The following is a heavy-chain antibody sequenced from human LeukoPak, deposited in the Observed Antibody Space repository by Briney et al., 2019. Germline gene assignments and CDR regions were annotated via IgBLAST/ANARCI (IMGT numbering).Heavy chain of an antibody. Sequence: SATLSLTCTVSGGSISSSSYYWGWIRQPPGKGLEWIGSIYYSGSTYYNPSLKSRVTISVDTSKNQFSLKLSSVTAADTAVYYCARAHSGWYGYYFDYWGQGTLVTVSS. CDR2: IYYSGST. CDR1: GGSISSSSYY. J-gene: IGHJ4*02. CDR3: ARAHSGWYGYYFDY. D-gene: IGHD6-19*01. V-gene: IGHV4-39*07.